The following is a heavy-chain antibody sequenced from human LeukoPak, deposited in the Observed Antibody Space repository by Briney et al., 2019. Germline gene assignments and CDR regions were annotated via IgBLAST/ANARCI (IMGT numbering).Heavy chain of an antibody. CDR1: GYTFTSYD. CDR2: MNPNSGNT. J-gene: IGHJ3*02. D-gene: IGHD3-22*01. CDR3: ARVLYYYDSSGYRWDAFDI. Sequence: ASVKVSCKASGYTFTSYDINWVRQATGQGLEWMGWMNPNSGNTGYAQKFQGRVTMTRNTSISIAYMELSSLRSEDTAVYYCARVLYYYDSSGYRWDAFDIWGQGTMVTVSS. V-gene: IGHV1-8*01.